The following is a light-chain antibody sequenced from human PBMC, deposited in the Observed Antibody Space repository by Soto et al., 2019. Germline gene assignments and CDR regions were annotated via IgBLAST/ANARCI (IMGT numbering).Light chain of an antibody. CDR2: GAS. CDR3: QQYGTSPT. V-gene: IGKV3-20*01. J-gene: IGKJ4*01. CDR1: QSVRSNY. Sequence: EIVLTQSPGTLSLSPGERATLSCRASQSVRSNYLAWYQQKPGQAPRLLIYGASSRATGIPDRFSGSGSGTDFTLTISRLEPEDFAVYYCQQYGTSPTFGGGTRWIS.